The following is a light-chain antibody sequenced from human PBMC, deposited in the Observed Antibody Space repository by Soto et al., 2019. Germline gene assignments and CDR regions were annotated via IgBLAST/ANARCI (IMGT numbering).Light chain of an antibody. Sequence: QSALTQPPSASGSPGQSVTISCTGTSSDVGGYNYVSWYQQHPGKAPKLMIYEVSKRPSGVPDRFSGSKSGNTASLTVSGLHADDEADYYCSSYAGSNRVFGTGTKLT. J-gene: IGLJ1*01. CDR2: EVS. V-gene: IGLV2-8*01. CDR1: SSDVGGYNY. CDR3: SSYAGSNRV.